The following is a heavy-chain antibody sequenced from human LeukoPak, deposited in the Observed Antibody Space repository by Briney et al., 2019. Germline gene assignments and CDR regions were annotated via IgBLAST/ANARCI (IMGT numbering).Heavy chain of an antibody. CDR3: ARKKWELRSWYFDL. CDR1: GFTFDDYA. D-gene: IGHD1-26*01. J-gene: IGHJ2*01. V-gene: IGHV3-9*01. Sequence: GGSLRLSCAASGFTFDDYAMHWVRQAPGKGLEWVSGISWNSGSIGYADSVKGRFTISRDNAKNSLYLQMNSLRAEDTALYYCARKKWELRSWYFDLWGRGTLVTVSS. CDR2: ISWNSGSI.